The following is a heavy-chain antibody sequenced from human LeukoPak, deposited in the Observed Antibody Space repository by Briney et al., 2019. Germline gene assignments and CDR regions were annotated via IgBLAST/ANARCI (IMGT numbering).Heavy chain of an antibody. CDR1: GGSISSYY. V-gene: IGHV4-59*01. CDR3: ARDRYYYGSGGKWFDP. J-gene: IGHJ5*02. CDR2: IYYSGST. D-gene: IGHD3-10*01. Sequence: SETLSLTCTVSGGSISSYYWSWIRQPPGKGLEWIGYIYYSGSTNYNPSLKSRVTISVDTSKNQFSLKLSSVTAADTAVYYCARDRYYYGSGGKWFDPWGQGTLVTVSS.